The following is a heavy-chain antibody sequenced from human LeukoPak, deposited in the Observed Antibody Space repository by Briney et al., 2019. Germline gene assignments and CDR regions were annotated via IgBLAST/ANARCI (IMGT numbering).Heavy chain of an antibody. CDR2: INTGDSII. J-gene: IGHJ4*02. CDR1: GFTFSSYE. V-gene: IGHV3-48*03. D-gene: IGHD2-21*02. Sequence: GGSLRLSCAASGFTFSSYEMNWGRQAPGKGPESVSYINTGDSIIDYAASVKGRFTISRDNAKNSLYLQRHSLRAEETAVYYWAREALNCGGDCNDYWGQGTLVTVSS. CDR3: AREALNCGGDCNDY.